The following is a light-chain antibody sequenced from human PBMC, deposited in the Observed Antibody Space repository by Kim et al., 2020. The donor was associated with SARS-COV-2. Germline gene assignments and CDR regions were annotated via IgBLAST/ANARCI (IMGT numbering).Light chain of an antibody. V-gene: IGLV6-57*03. J-gene: IGLJ2*01. Sequence: TLTSPCTRRSGSFVANEVQCYQQRPGSAPTIVIYEDDRRPSGIPNRFSGSIRSSSNSASLTISGLRTEDEADYYCQSYDSNNHVVFGGGTQLTVL. CDR1: SGSFVANE. CDR3: QSYDSNNHVV. CDR2: EDD.